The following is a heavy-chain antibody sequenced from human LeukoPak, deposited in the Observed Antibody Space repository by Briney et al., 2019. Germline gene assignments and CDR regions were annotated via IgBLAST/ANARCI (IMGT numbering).Heavy chain of an antibody. V-gene: IGHV3-53*01. J-gene: IGHJ4*02. CDR3: ARGPQSSLRLWLDY. Sequence: GGSLRLSCAASGFTVSSKYLSWVRQAPGKGLEWVSVPYSGGSTYYADSVKGRFTISRDNSKNTLYLQMNSLRAEDTAVYYCARGPQSSLRLWLDYWGEGTLVTVSS. CDR1: GFTVSSKY. D-gene: IGHD5-18*01. CDR2: PYSGGST.